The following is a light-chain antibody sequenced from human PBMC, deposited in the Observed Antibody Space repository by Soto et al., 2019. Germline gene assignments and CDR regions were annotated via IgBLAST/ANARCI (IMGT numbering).Light chain of an antibody. V-gene: IGLV2-23*02. CDR2: AVS. Sequence: QSALTQPASVSGSPGQSITISCTGSSRDVGSYDLVSWYQQHPGKAPKLMIYAVSERPSGVSDRFSGSKSGDTASLTISGLQAEDEADYYCCSYAGTSTFVIFGGGTQLTVL. J-gene: IGLJ2*01. CDR3: CSYAGTSTFVI. CDR1: SRDVGSYDL.